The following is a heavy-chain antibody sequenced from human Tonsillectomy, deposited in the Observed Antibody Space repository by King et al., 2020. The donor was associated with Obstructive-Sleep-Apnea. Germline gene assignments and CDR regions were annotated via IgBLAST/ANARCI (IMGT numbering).Heavy chain of an antibody. CDR2: ISVSGDNT. J-gene: IGHJ6*02. D-gene: IGHD2-21*02. V-gene: IGHV3-23*04. CDR3: ARMIGDCCWGVNYYAMDL. CDR1: GPIFRNSA. Sequence: VQLVESGGGSAQPGGSLRLSCAASGPIFRNSAMSWVRQAPGKGLEWVSTISVSGDNTYYADSVKGRLTISRDSFKNTLFLQMNSLRVEDTAVYYRARMIGDCCWGVNYYAMDLWGQGTAVTVSS.